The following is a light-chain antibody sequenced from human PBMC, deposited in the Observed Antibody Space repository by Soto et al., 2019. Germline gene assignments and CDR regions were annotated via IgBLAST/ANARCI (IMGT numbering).Light chain of an antibody. J-gene: IGKJ5*01. CDR2: DSS. Sequence: EVELTQSPATLSLSPGETATLSCRASQTIDKFLAWYQQRPGQPPRLLLFDSSNRATGVPVRFSGSGSGTVFTLTIGSLEPEDSAVYYCQQRKHWPPITFGQGTRLENK. CDR3: QQRKHWPPIT. CDR1: QTIDKF. V-gene: IGKV3-11*01.